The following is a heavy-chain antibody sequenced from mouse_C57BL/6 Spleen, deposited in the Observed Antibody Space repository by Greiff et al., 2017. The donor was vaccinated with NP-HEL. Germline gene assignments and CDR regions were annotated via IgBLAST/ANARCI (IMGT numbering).Heavy chain of an antibody. J-gene: IGHJ3*01. CDR3: TTGDSNYPSFAY. CDR1: GFNIKDDY. Sequence: EVQVVESGAELVRPGASVKLSCTASGFNIKDDYMHWVKQRPEQGLEWIGWIDPENGDTEYASKFQGKATITADTSSNTAYLQLSSLTSEDTAVYYCTTGDSNYPSFAYWGQGTLVTVSA. CDR2: IDPENGDT. V-gene: IGHV14-4*01. D-gene: IGHD2-5*01.